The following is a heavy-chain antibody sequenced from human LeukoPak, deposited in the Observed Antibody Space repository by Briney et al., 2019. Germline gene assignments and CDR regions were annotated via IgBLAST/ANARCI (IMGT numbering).Heavy chain of an antibody. CDR2: ISYDGSNK. Sequence: PGRSLRLSCAASGFTFSSYGMHWVRQAPGKGLEWVAIISYDGSNKYYADSVKGRFTISRDNSKNTLSLQMNSLRPEDTAVYYCAKDSYGYSSGGPLFDYWGQGTLVTVSS. CDR1: GFTFSSYG. V-gene: IGHV3-30*18. D-gene: IGHD6-19*01. CDR3: AKDSYGYSSGGPLFDY. J-gene: IGHJ4*02.